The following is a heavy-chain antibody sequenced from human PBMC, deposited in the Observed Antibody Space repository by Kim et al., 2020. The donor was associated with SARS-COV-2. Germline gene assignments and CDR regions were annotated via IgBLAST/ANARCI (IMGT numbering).Heavy chain of an antibody. Sequence: GGSLRLSCAASGFTFSSYAMSWVRQAPGKGLEWVSAISGSGGSTYYADSVKGRFTISRDNSKNTLYLQMNSLRAEDTAVYYCAKGASSYGYNSDFDYWGQGTLVTVAS. CDR2: ISGSGGST. V-gene: IGHV3-23*01. CDR1: GFTFSSYA. J-gene: IGHJ4*02. CDR3: AKGASSYGYNSDFDY. D-gene: IGHD5-12*01.